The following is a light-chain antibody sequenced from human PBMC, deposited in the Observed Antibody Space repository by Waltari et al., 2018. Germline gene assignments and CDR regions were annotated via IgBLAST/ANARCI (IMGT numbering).Light chain of an antibody. J-gene: IGLJ3*02. V-gene: IGLV4-69*01. CDR3: QTWDAGMV. CDR2: LDSDGSH. CDR1: SAHLSYA. Sequence: QLVLTQSPSDSASLGASVKLTCALSSAHLSYAIAWQQQQPEKGPRYLMKLDSDGSHSKGDGIPDRCSGSSSGAERYPTISSRQSEDEADYYCQTWDAGMVFGGGTKLTVL.